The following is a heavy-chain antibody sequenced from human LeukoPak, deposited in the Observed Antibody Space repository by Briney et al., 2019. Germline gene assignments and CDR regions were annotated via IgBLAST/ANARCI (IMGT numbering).Heavy chain of an antibody. CDR3: ARGGYIAAAQYGY. J-gene: IGHJ4*02. CDR1: GGSISSYY. D-gene: IGHD6-13*01. Sequence: SETLSLTCTVSGGSISSYYWSWIRQPPGKGLEWIGYIYYSGTTNYNPSLKSRVTISVDTSKNQFSLKLSSVTAADTAVYYCARGGYIAAAQYGYWGQGTLVTVSS. V-gene: IGHV4-59*01. CDR2: IYYSGTT.